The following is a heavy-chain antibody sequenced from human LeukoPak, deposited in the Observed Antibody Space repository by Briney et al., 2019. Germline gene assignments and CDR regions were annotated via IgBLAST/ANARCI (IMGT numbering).Heavy chain of an antibody. CDR3: ARAVGPFDF. J-gene: IGHJ3*01. CDR1: GFTFSTYG. V-gene: IGHV3-33*01. CDR2: IWHDGSIK. Sequence: GRSLRLSCAASGFTFSTYGMHWVRQAPGKGLEWVAVIWHDGSIKYYADSVKGRFTISRDNSKNTLYLQMNSLRAEDTAVYYCARAVGPFDFWGPGTIVIVSS.